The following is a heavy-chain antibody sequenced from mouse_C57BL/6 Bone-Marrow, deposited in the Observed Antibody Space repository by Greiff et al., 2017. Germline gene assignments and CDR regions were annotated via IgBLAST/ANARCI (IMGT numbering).Heavy chain of an antibody. Sequence: QVQLQQPGAELVRPGTSVKLSCKASGYTFTSYWMHWVKQRPGQGLEWIGVIDPSDSYTNYKQKFKGKATLTVDPSSSTAYMQLSSLTSEDSAVYYCARSLSSYPYYFDYWGQGTTLTVSS. D-gene: IGHD1-1*01. J-gene: IGHJ2*01. CDR2: IDPSDSYT. V-gene: IGHV1-59*01. CDR3: ARSLSSYPYYFDY. CDR1: GYTFTSYW.